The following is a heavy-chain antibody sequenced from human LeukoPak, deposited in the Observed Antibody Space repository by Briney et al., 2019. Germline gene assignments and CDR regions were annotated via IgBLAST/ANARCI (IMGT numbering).Heavy chain of an antibody. CDR3: AREGDGSGTNAFDI. CDR2: IYYSGST. CDR1: GGSISSYY. J-gene: IGHJ3*02. Sequence: SETLSLTCTVSGGSISSYYWSWIRQPPGKGLEWIGYIYYSGSTSYNPSLKSRVTISVDTSKNQFSLKLSSVTAADTAVYYCAREGDGSGTNAFDIWGQGTMVTVSS. D-gene: IGHD3-10*01. V-gene: IGHV4-59*01.